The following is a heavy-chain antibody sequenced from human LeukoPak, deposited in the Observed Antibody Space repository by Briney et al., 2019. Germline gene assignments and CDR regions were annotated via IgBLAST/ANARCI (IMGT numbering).Heavy chain of an antibody. CDR3: ARERNPMATIDY. CDR2: INHSGST. Sequence: SETLSLTCAVYGGSFSGYHWSWIRQPPGKGLEWIGEINHSGSTNYNPSLKSRVTISVDTSKNQFSLKLSSVTAADTAVYYCARERNPMATIDYWGQGTLVTVSS. V-gene: IGHV4-34*01. D-gene: IGHD5-24*01. CDR1: GGSFSGYH. J-gene: IGHJ4*02.